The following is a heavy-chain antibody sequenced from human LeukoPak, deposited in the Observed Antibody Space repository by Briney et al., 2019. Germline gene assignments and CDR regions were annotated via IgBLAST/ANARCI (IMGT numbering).Heavy chain of an antibody. Sequence: GGSLRLSCAASGFTFSSYAMSWVRQAPGKGLEWVSAISGSGGSTYYADSVKGRFTISRDNSKNTLYLQMNSLRAEDTAVYYCAKTLSRDGYNYLYSFDYWGQGTLVTVSS. CDR2: ISGSGGST. V-gene: IGHV3-23*01. D-gene: IGHD5-24*01. CDR3: AKTLSRDGYNYLYSFDY. CDR1: GFTFSSYA. J-gene: IGHJ4*02.